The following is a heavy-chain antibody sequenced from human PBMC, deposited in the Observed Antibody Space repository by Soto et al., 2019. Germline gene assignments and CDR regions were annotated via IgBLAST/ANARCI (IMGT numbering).Heavy chain of an antibody. J-gene: IGHJ4*02. Sequence: GGSLRLSCAASGFTFSNAWMSWVRQAPGKGLEWVGRIKSKTDGGTTDYAAPVKGRFTISRDDSKNTLYLQLNSLKTEDTAVYYCTTEGTSIVLVHTSFDYWGQGTLVTVSS. CDR2: IKSKTDGGTT. D-gene: IGHD2-8*02. CDR1: GFTFSNAW. V-gene: IGHV3-15*01. CDR3: TTEGTSIVLVHTSFDY.